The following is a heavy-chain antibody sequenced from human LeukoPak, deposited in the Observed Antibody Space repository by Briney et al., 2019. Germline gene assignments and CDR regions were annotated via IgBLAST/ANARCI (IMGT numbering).Heavy chain of an antibody. Sequence: GGSLRLSCAVSGFTFSTYNMNWVRQAPGKGLEWVSSISSGGSYIYYADSVKGRFTISRDNAKNSLYLQMNSLRAEDTAVYYCARDGRGYSGYLPAVYFDYWGQGTLVTVSS. CDR2: ISSGGSYI. V-gene: IGHV3-21*01. CDR3: ARDGRGYSGYLPAVYFDY. J-gene: IGHJ4*02. CDR1: GFTFSTYN. D-gene: IGHD5-12*01.